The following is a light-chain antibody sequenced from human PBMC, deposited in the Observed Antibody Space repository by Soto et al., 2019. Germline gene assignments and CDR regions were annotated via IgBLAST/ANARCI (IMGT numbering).Light chain of an antibody. J-gene: IGLJ2*01. Sequence: QSALTQPASLSGSPGQSITISCTGTSSDVGGYNYVSWYQQHPGKAPKLIIYEVSNRPSGVSYRFSGSKSGNTASLTISGLQAEXXXDYYCSSYISVSSPVVFGGGTKLTVL. V-gene: IGLV2-14*01. CDR2: EVS. CDR1: SSDVGGYNY. CDR3: SSYISVSSPVV.